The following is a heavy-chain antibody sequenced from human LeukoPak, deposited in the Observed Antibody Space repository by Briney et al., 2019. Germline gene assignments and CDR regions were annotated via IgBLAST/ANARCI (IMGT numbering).Heavy chain of an antibody. CDR1: GGSFSGYY. D-gene: IGHD3-22*01. Sequence: PAETLSLTCAVYGGSFSGYYWSWIRQPPGKGLEWIGEINHSGSNHYNPSLKSRVTIPVDTSKNQFSLKLRSVTAADTAVYYCARRDYYDSSGPHFDYYFDYWGQGTLVTVSS. CDR3: ARRDYYDSSGPHFDYYFDY. CDR2: INHSGSN. J-gene: IGHJ4*02. V-gene: IGHV4-34*01.